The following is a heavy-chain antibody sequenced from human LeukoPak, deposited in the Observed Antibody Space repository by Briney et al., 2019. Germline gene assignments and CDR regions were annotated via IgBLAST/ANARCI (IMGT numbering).Heavy chain of an antibody. V-gene: IGHV4-59*12. CDR2: IYESGST. CDR1: GGSISGYY. Sequence: SETLSLTCTVSGGSISGYYWSWIRQPPGKALEWIGYIYESGSTDYNPSLKSRVTISRDTSKNQFSLKLTSVTAADTAVYYCARGSYPGWYNGEFDYWGQGTLVPVSS. J-gene: IGHJ4*02. D-gene: IGHD6-19*01. CDR3: ARGSYPGWYNGEFDY.